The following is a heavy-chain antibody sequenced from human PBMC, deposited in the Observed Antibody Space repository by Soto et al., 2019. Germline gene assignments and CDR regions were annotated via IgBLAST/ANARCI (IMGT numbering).Heavy chain of an antibody. CDR3: ASKGIAAAGTLGDAFDI. D-gene: IGHD6-13*01. CDR1: GYSFTSYW. V-gene: IGHV5-51*01. Sequence: HGESLKISCKGSGYSFTSYWIGWVRQMPGKGLEWMGIIYPGDSDTRYSPSFQGQVTISADKSISTAYLQWSSLKASDTAMYYCASKGIAAAGTLGDAFDIWGQGTMVTVSS. CDR2: IYPGDSDT. J-gene: IGHJ3*02.